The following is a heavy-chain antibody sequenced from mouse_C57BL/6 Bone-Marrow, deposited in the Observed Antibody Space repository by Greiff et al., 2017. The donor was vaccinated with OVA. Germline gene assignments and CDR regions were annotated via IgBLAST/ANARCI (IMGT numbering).Heavy chain of an antibody. V-gene: IGHV5-4*01. CDR3: ARDGSPRFDY. J-gene: IGHJ2*01. D-gene: IGHD1-1*02. Sequence: EVQLQESGGGLVKPGGSLKLSCAASGFTFSSYAMSWVRQTPEKRLEWVATISDGGSYTYYPDNVQGRFTISRDNAKNNLYLQMSHLKSRDTAMYYGARDGSPRFDYWGQGTTLTVSS. CDR2: ISDGGSYT. CDR1: GFTFSSYA.